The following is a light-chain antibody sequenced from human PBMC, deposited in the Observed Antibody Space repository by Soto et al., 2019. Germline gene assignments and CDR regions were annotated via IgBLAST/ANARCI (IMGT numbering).Light chain of an antibody. J-gene: IGKJ1*01. CDR1: QSVSSN. V-gene: IGKV3-15*01. Sequence: EIVMTQSPATLSVSPGERATLSCRASQSVSSNLAWYQQKPGQAPRLLIYGAATRATGSPARFSGSGSGTEFNRTVSSLQSEDFAVYYCQQYHNWPQTFGQGTKVELK. CDR2: GAA. CDR3: QQYHNWPQT.